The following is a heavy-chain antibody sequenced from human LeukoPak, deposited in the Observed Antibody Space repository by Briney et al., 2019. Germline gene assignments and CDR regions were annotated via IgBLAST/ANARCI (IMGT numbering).Heavy chain of an antibody. Sequence: SETLSLTCTVSGGSISSYYWSWIRQPPGKGLERIGYIYYSGSTNYNPSLKSRVTISVDTSKNQFSLKLSSVTAADTAVYYCARDRRYYGSGSYFRFDYWGQGTLVTVSS. V-gene: IGHV4-59*01. CDR3: ARDRRYYGSGSYFRFDY. CDR2: IYYSGST. D-gene: IGHD3-10*01. CDR1: GGSISSYY. J-gene: IGHJ4*02.